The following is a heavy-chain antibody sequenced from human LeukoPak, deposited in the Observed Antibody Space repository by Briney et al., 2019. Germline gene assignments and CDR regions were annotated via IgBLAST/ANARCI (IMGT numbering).Heavy chain of an antibody. V-gene: IGHV4-59*01. J-gene: IGHJ4*02. D-gene: IGHD2-2*01. CDR2: VYYSGST. Sequence: PSETLSLTCTVSGGSISNSYWSWIRQPPGKGLEWIGSVYYSGSTNYNPSLKSRVAISVDTSRNQFSLKLNSMTAAETAMYYCARKRASNDYWGQGILVTVSS. CDR3: ARKRASNDY. CDR1: GGSISNSY.